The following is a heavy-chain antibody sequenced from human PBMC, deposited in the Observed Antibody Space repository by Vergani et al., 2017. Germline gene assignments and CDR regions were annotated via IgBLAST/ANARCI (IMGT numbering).Heavy chain of an antibody. V-gene: IGHV4-59*11. D-gene: IGHD1-1*01. CDR1: GGSISSHY. CDR3: ARGYELERPYYVDD. CDR2: IYYSGST. Sequence: QVQLQESGPGLVKPSETLSLTCTVSGGSISSHYWSWIRQPPGKGLEWIGYIYYSGSTNYNPSLKSRVTISVDTSKNQFSLKLSSVAAADTAVYYGARGYELERPYYVDDWGQGTLVTVSS. J-gene: IGHJ4*02.